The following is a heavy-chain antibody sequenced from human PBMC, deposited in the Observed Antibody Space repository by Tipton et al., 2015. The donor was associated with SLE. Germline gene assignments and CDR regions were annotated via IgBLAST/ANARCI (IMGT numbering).Heavy chain of an antibody. Sequence: TLSLTCSVSGGSITSSDSSWGWIRQPPGEGLESIGSIYYSGSPSYNPSLKSRVTISVDTSKNQFSLKLSSVTAADTAVYYCARAGGGDSNWFDPWGQGTLVTASS. CDR3: ARAGGGDSNWFDP. CDR2: IYYSGSP. J-gene: IGHJ5*02. V-gene: IGHV4-39*07. CDR1: GGSITSSDSS. D-gene: IGHD2-21*01.